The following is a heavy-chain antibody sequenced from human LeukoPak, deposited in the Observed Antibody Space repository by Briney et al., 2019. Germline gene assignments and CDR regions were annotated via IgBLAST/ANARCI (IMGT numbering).Heavy chain of an antibody. J-gene: IGHJ3*02. D-gene: IGHD3-22*01. Sequence: GGSLRLSCAASGFTFSSYWMHWVRQAPGKGLVWVSRIISDGSITTYADSVKGRFTISRDNAKNTLYLQMNSLRAEDTAVYYCARVVYYYDSSGYPGAFDIWGQGTMVTVSS. CDR2: IISDGSIT. CDR3: ARVVYYYDSSGYPGAFDI. V-gene: IGHV3-74*01. CDR1: GFTFSSYW.